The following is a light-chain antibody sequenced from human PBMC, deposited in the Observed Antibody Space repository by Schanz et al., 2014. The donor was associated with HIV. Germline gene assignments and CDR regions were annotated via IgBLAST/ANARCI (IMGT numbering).Light chain of an antibody. J-gene: IGLJ3*02. Sequence: QSVLTQPPSVSGAPGQRVTISCTGSSSNIGAGYDVHWYKQLPETAPKLLMFGNNNRPSGVPDRYSGSKSDTSASLAITGLQAEDEADYYCGSCSTTNTCTFGGGTKLTVL. V-gene: IGLV1-40*01. CDR1: SSNIGAGYD. CDR2: GNN. CDR3: GSCSTTNTCT.